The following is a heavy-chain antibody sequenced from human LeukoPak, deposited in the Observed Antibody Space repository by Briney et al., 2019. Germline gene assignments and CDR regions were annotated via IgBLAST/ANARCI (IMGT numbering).Heavy chain of an antibody. V-gene: IGHV3-66*04. CDR2: IYSGGST. CDR1: GFTVSSNY. D-gene: IGHD1-26*01. J-gene: IGHJ1*01. Sequence: GGSLRLSCAASGFTVSSNYMSWVRQAPGKGLEWVSVIYSGGSTYYADSVKGRFTISRDNSKNTLYLQMYSLRAEDTAVYYCARQVSGNYYGGYWGQGTLVTVSS. CDR3: ARQVSGNYYGGY.